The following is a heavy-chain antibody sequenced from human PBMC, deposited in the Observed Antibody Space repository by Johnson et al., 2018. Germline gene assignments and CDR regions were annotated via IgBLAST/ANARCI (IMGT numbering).Heavy chain of an antibody. J-gene: IGHJ3*02. CDR1: GFAFSTYW. CDR2: IIGDGIKI. V-gene: IGHV3-74*02. CDR3: VRDKDVAMEGGYYDALDM. D-gene: IGHD5-24*01. Sequence: VQLVESGGGLVRPGGSLRLSCAGSGFAFSTYWMHWVRQTPEEGLVWVSNIIGDGIKITYTDSVKGRFTISRDNAKNTLYLQMNSLRGEDTGISYCVRDKDVAMEGGYYDALDMWGQGTMVTVSS.